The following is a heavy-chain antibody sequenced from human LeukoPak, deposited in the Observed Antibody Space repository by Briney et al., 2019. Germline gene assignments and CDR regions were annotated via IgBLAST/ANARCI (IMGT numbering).Heavy chain of an antibody. CDR2: IIPILGIA. Sequence: SVKDSCKSSRGTFSSYAISWVRQAPGQGLEWMGRIIPILGIANYAQKFQGRVTITADKSTNTAYMELSSLRSEDTAVYYCARDSSGHCYFDYWGQGTLVTVSS. CDR3: ARDSSGHCYFDY. CDR1: RGTFSSYA. J-gene: IGHJ4*02. V-gene: IGHV1-69*04. D-gene: IGHD6-19*01.